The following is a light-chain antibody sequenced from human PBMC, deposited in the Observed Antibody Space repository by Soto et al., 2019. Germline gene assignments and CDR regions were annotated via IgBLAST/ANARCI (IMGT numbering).Light chain of an antibody. Sequence: DFQMTQSPSTLSASVGDRVTSTCRASQTISSWLAWYQQKPGKAPNLLIYKASTLKSGVPSRFSGSGAGTEFTLTISSLQPDDFATYYCQHYKSYSEAFGQGTKVDI. V-gene: IGKV1-5*03. CDR3: QHYKSYSEA. CDR1: QTISSW. CDR2: KAS. J-gene: IGKJ1*01.